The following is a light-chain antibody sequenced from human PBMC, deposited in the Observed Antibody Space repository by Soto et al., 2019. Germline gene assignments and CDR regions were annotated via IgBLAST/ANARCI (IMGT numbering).Light chain of an antibody. J-gene: IGKJ2*01. CDR3: QQYSTSSPRYT. CDR2: NAS. V-gene: IGKV3-20*01. CDR1: QSVSSNF. Sequence: EIVLTQSPGTLSLSPAARATLFCRASQSVSSNFLAWYQQKPGQAPRLLIYNASRRAAGIPDRFSGSGSGTDFALTISRLDPEDFAVYYCQQYSTSSPRYTFGQRTKLEIK.